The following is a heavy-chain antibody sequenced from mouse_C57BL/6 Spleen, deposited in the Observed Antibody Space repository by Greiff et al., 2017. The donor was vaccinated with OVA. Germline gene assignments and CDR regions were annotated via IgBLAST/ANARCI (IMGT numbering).Heavy chain of an antibody. CDR3: ARREGDGYYLYFEV. Sequence: VQGVESGAELVKPGASVKLSCKASGYTFTEYTIHWVKQRSGQGLEWIGWFYPGSGSIKYNEKFKDKATLTADKSSSTVYMELSRLTSEDSAVYFCARREGDGYYLYFEVWGTGTRVTVSS. V-gene: IGHV1-62-2*01. CDR2: FYPGSGSI. CDR1: GYTFTEYT. D-gene: IGHD2-3*01. J-gene: IGHJ1*03.